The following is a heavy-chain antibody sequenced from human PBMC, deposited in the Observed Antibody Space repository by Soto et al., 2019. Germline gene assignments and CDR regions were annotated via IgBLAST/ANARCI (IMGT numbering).Heavy chain of an antibody. V-gene: IGHV4-34*02. CDR3: ARLRWEQPWVFDY. CDR2: INHSGGT. J-gene: IGHJ4*02. CDR1: GGSFSGYY. Sequence: QVQLQQWGAGLLKPSETLSLTCAVYGGSFSGYYWSWIRQHPVKGLEWIGEINHSGGTNYTPSLKSRVTISVDTSKNQFSLKLSSVTAADTAVFYCARLRWEQPWVFDYWGQGTLVTVSS. D-gene: IGHD1-26*01.